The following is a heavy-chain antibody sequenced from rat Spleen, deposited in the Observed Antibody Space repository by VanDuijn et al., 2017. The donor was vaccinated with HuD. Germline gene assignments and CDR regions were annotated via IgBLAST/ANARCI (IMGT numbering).Heavy chain of an antibody. J-gene: IGHJ1*01. CDR3: ARRPLMYTTDYYRYWYFDF. CDR2: ISYDGSST. V-gene: IGHV5-7*01. D-gene: IGHD1-6*01. CDR1: GFTFSDYY. Sequence: EVQLVESGGGLVQPGRSMKLSCAASGFTFSDYYMAWVRQAPTKGLEWVATISYDGSSTYYRDSVKGRFTISRDNAKSTLYLQMDSLRSEDTATYYCARRPLMYTTDYYRYWYFDFWGPGTMVTVSS.